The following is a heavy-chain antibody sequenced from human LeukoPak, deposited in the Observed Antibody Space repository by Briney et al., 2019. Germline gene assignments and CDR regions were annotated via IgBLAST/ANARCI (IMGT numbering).Heavy chain of an antibody. D-gene: IGHD3-9*01. CDR3: ANAHSQVLRYFDWLLKPV. CDR1: GFTFSSYG. Sequence: GRSLRLSCAASGFTFSSYGMHWVRQAPGKGLEWVAVISYDGSNKYYADSVKGRFTISRDNSKNTLYLQMNSLRAEDMAVYYCANAHSQVLRYFDWLLKPVWGKGTTVTVSS. J-gene: IGHJ6*04. CDR2: ISYDGSNK. V-gene: IGHV3-30*18.